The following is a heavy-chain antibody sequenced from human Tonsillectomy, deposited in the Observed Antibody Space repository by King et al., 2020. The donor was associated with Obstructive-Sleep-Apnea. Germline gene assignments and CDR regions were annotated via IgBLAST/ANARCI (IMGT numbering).Heavy chain of an antibody. CDR2: INWNSGNI. CDR1: GFSFDDYA. D-gene: IGHD3-16*01. CDR3: VKDRAGGVPDAFDI. Sequence: VQLVESGGGLVQPGRSLRLSCATSGFSFDDYAMHWVRQAPGKGLEWGSGINWNSGNIGYEDSVKGRFTISRDNAKNSLTLQMNSLRAEDTALYYCVKDRAGGVPDAFDIWGQGTMVTVSS. J-gene: IGHJ3*02. V-gene: IGHV3-9*01.